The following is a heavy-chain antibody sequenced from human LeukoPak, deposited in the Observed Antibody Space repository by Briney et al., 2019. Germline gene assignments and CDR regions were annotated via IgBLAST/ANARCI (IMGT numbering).Heavy chain of an antibody. V-gene: IGHV3-23*01. CDR2: ISSSGDNT. Sequence: GGSLRLSCAASGFTFSRFCMSWVRQAPGKGLEWVSSISSSGDNTWYADSVKGRFTISRDNSKNTLYLQMNSLRAEDTAVYYCARPVEQWYLDYWGQGTLVTVSS. CDR1: GFTFSRFC. CDR3: ARPVEQWYLDY. J-gene: IGHJ4*02. D-gene: IGHD6-19*01.